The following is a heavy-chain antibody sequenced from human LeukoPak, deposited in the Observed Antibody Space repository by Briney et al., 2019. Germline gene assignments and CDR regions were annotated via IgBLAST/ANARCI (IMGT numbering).Heavy chain of an antibody. CDR1: GGSISSYY. J-gene: IGHJ4*02. CDR3: ARESSTSCYDY. V-gene: IGHV4-59*01. CDR2: IYYSGST. D-gene: IGHD2-2*01. Sequence: PSETLSLTCTVSGGSISSYYWSWIRQPPGKGLEWIGYIYYSGSTNYNLSLKSRVTISVDTSKNQFSLKLSSVTAADTAVYYCARESSTSCYDYWGQGTLVTVSS.